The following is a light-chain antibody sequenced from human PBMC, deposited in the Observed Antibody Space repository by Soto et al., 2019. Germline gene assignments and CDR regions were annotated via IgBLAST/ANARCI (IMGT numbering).Light chain of an antibody. Sequence: EVVLTQSPGTLSLSPGERATLSCRASQSVSSSYLAWYQQKPGQALRLLIYGASSRATGIPNRFSGSGSGTDFTLTISRLEPEDFAVYYCQHYGSSRTFGQGTKVEIK. J-gene: IGKJ1*01. CDR2: GAS. CDR3: QHYGSSRT. CDR1: QSVSSSY. V-gene: IGKV3-20*01.